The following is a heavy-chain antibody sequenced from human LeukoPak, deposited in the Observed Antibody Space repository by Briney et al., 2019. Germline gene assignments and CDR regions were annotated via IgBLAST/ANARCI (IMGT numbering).Heavy chain of an antibody. V-gene: IGHV3-9*01. CDR3: AKDIRAYSSSWYYFDY. CDR1: GFTFDDYA. CDR2: ISWNSGSI. Sequence: PGRSLRLSCAASGFTFDDYAMHWVRQAPGKGLEWVSGISWNSGSIGYADSVKGRFTISRDNAKNSLYLQMNSLRAEDTALYCCAKDIRAYSSSWYYFDYWGQGTLVTVSS. J-gene: IGHJ4*02. D-gene: IGHD6-13*01.